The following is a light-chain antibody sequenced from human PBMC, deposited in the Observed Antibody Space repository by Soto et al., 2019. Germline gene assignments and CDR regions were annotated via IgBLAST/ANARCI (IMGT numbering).Light chain of an antibody. CDR1: QSVSSS. V-gene: IGKV3-15*01. Sequence: EIVMTQSPATLSVSPGERATLSCRASQSVSSSLAWYQQKPGQAPRLLIYGASTRATGIPARFSGSGSGTEFTLTVSSLQPEDFAVYYCRQYNNWPPWTFGQGTKVEI. CDR3: RQYNNWPPWT. J-gene: IGKJ1*01. CDR2: GAS.